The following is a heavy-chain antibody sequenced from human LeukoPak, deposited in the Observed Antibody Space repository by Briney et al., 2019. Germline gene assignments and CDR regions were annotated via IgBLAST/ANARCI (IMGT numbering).Heavy chain of an antibody. CDR2: ISGSGGST. J-gene: IGHJ4*02. D-gene: IGHD3-10*01. CDR3: AKDTFITGFPAHFDY. CDR1: GGSISSSN. Sequence: ETLSLTCAVSGGSISSSNWWSWVRQAPGKGLEWVSAISGSGGSTYYADSVKGRFTISRDNSKNTLYLQMNSLRAENTAVYYCAKDTFITGFPAHFDYWGQGTLVTVSS. V-gene: IGHV3-23*01.